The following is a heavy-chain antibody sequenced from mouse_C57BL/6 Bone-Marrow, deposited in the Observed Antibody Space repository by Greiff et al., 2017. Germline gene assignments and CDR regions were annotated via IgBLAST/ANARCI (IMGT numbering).Heavy chain of an antibody. D-gene: IGHD2-4*01. V-gene: IGHV1-64*01. CDR2: IHPNSGST. CDR3: GIYYEYDQYYFDY. CDR1: GYTFTSYW. Sequence: VQLQQPGAELVKPGASVKLSCKASGYTFTSYWMHWVKQRPGQGLEWIGMIHPNSGSTNYNEKFKSKATLTVDKSSSTAYMQLSSLTSEDSAVYYCGIYYEYDQYYFDYWGQGTTLTVSS. J-gene: IGHJ2*01.